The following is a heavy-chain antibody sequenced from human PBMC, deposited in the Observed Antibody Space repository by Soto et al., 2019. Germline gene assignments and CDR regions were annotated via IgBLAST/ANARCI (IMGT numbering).Heavy chain of an antibody. J-gene: IGHJ4*02. CDR3: ALLPTNYDSSGYYYLVWN. V-gene: IGHV3-30*03. D-gene: IGHD3-22*01. Sequence: QVQLVESGGGVVQPGRSLRLSCAASGFTFSSYGMHWVRQAPGKGLEWVAVISYDGSNKYYADSVKGRFTISRDNSKNTXXLKMNSLRAEDTAVYYCALLPTNYDSSGYYYLVWNWGQGTLVTVSS. CDR2: ISYDGSNK. CDR1: GFTFSSYG.